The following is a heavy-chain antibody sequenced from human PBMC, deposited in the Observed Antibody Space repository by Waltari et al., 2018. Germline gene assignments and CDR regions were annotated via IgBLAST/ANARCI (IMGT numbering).Heavy chain of an antibody. J-gene: IGHJ3*02. Sequence: EVQLVESGGGLVQPGGSLRLSCAASGFSFSSYWMTWVRQAPGKGREWVAKIKEDGSQKYYVDSVKGRFTISRDNAENSLYLQMNSLRAEDTAVYYCARDPGRTGTDAYDIWGQGTMVTVSS. CDR1: GFSFSSYW. V-gene: IGHV3-7*01. CDR3: ARDPGRTGTDAYDI. CDR2: IKEDGSQK. D-gene: IGHD1-1*01.